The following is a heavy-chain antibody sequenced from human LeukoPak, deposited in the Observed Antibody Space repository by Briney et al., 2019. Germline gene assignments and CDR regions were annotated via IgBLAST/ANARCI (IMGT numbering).Heavy chain of an antibody. CDR3: ARVQRSSRYYYYYMDV. V-gene: IGHV3-48*04. Sequence: GGSLRLSCAASGFTFISYSMNWVRQAPGEGVGWVSYISSSSSTIYDADSVKGRFTISRDNAKNLLYLQMNSLRAEDTAVYYCARVQRSSRYYYYYMDVWGKGTTVTVSS. CDR1: GFTFISYS. J-gene: IGHJ6*03. D-gene: IGHD6-13*01. CDR2: ISSSSSTI.